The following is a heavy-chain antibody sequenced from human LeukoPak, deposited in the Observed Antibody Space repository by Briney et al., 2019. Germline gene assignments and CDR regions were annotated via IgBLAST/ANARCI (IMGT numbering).Heavy chain of an antibody. Sequence: ASVKVSCKASGYTFTIYYIHWVRQAPGQGLEWMGLINPSGGSTNYAQKFQGRVTMTRDTSISTAYMELSRLRSDDTAVYYCARDGVLWFGELDWFDPWGQGTLVTVSS. CDR3: ARDGVLWFGELDWFDP. D-gene: IGHD3-10*01. J-gene: IGHJ5*02. CDR2: INPSGGST. V-gene: IGHV1-46*01. CDR1: GYTFTIYY.